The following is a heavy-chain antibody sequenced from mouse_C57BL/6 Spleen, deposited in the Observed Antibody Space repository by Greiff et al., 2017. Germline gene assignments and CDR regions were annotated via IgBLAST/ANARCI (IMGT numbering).Heavy chain of an antibody. CDR3: AREGPTVVDY. CDR2: ISSGGSYT. D-gene: IGHD1-1*01. Sequence: EVKLMESGGDLVKPGGSLKLSCAASGFTFSSYGMSWVRQTPDKRLEWVATISSGGSYTYYPDSVKGRFTISRDNAKNTLYLQMSSLKSEDTDMDYCAREGPTVVDYGGQGTTLTVSS. V-gene: IGHV5-6*01. J-gene: IGHJ2*01. CDR1: GFTFSSYG.